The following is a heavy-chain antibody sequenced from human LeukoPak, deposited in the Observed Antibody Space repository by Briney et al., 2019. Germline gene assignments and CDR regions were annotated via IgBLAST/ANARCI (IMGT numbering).Heavy chain of an antibody. J-gene: IGHJ2*01. V-gene: IGHV3-7*03. Sequence: GGSLRLSCAASGFTFSTYWMNCVRQAPGEGLEWVANIKQDGSEKYYVDSVKGRFTLSRDSAKNSLYLQMNSLRAEDTAVYYCARAEWSNWYFDLWGRGTLVTVSS. CDR2: IKQDGSEK. CDR3: ARAEWSNWYFDL. D-gene: IGHD3-3*01. CDR1: GFTFSTYW.